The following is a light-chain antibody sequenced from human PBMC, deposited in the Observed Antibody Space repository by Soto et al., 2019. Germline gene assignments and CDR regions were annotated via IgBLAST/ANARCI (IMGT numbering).Light chain of an antibody. CDR2: GAS. CDR3: QRYGSSPPT. CDR1: QTVNSNY. Sequence: EIVLTQSPGTLSLSPGERGTLSCMASQTVNSNYLAWYQRKPGQAPRLLIYGASNRATDIPHRFSGSGSGTVFPLTFNRLEPEDFAVYYCQRYGSSPPTFGQGTKVEIK. V-gene: IGKV3-20*01. J-gene: IGKJ1*01.